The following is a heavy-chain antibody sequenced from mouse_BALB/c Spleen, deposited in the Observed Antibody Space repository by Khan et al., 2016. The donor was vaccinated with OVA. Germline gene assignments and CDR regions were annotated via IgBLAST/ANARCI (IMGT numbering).Heavy chain of an antibody. CDR3: ARRGLRWNFDY. J-gene: IGHJ2*01. Sequence: QVQLKESGAELAKPGASVKMSCKASGYTFINYWILWVKQRPGQGLEWIGYINPSTGYTDYNQNFKDKATLTADKSSITAYMQLSSLTSEDSAVYYCARRGLRWNFDYWGQGTMLTVSA. CDR1: GYTFINYW. CDR2: INPSTGYT. V-gene: IGHV1-7*01. D-gene: IGHD1-1*01.